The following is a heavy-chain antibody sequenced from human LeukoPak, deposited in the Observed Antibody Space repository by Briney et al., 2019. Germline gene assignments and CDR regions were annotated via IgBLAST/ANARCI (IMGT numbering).Heavy chain of an antibody. CDR2: IYYSENT. J-gene: IGHJ4*02. Sequence: SETLSLTCTVSGGSISSSSYYWGWIRQPPGKGLEWIGSIYYSENTYNNPSLKSRVTISADTSKNQLSLKLSSVTAADTAVHYCARRAIGGNPFDYWGQGTLVTVSS. CDR3: ARRAIGGNPFDY. D-gene: IGHD4-23*01. V-gene: IGHV4-39*01. CDR1: GGSISSSSYY.